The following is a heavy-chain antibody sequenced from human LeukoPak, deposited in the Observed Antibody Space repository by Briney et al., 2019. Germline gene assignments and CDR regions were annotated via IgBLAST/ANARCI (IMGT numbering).Heavy chain of an antibody. CDR3: ARGRPLDYGDYYYFDY. CDR2: INHSGST. CDR1: GGSFSGYY. Sequence: SETLSFTCAVYGGSFSGYYWSWIRQPPGKGLEWIGEINHSGSTNYNPSLKSRVTISVDTSKNQFSLKLSSVTAADTAVYYCARGRPLDYGDYYYFDYWGQGTLVTVSS. J-gene: IGHJ4*02. D-gene: IGHD4-17*01. V-gene: IGHV4-34*01.